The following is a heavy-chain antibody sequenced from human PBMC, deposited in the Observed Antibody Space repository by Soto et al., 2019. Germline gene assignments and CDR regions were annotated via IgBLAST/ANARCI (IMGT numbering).Heavy chain of an antibody. Sequence: ASVKVSCKASGYTFTSYGISWVRQAPGQGLEWMGWISAYNGNTNYAQKLQGRVNMTTDTSTSTAYMELRSLGSDDTAVYYCASLEVVPAATPSGYYYYMDVWGKGTTVTVSS. D-gene: IGHD2-2*01. CDR2: ISAYNGNT. J-gene: IGHJ6*03. CDR3: ASLEVVPAATPSGYYYYMDV. V-gene: IGHV1-18*01. CDR1: GYTFTSYG.